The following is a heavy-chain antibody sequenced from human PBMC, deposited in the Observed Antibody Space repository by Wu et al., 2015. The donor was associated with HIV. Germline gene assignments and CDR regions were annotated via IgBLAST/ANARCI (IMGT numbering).Heavy chain of an antibody. V-gene: IGHV1-2*02. D-gene: IGHD3-10*01. CDR2: NNPNSGGT. J-gene: IGHJ4*02. CDR1: GYTFTGYF. Sequence: QVQLVQSGAEVKKPGASVKVSCKASGYTFTGYFMHWVRQAPGQGLEWMGWNNPNSGGTNYAQKFQGRVTMNQGHVHQAQAYMEAEGRLEILTTRPVYYCASIGKIHKFRYGYLDYWGQGTLVTVS. CDR3: ASIGKIHKFRYGYLDY.